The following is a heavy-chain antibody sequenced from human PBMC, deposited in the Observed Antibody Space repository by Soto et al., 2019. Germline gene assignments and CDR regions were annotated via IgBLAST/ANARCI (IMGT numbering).Heavy chain of an antibody. CDR3: ASGLSGDKVDQ. CDR1: GGSFSPNY. D-gene: IGHD2-21*01. J-gene: IGHJ4*02. Sequence: SETLSLTCRLSGGSFSPNYWGWFRQSPGKGLEWVGYIYYGGTTSYNPSLRSRVTISLDTSKSQFSLNLSSVTAADTAVYYCASGLSGDKVDQWGQGTLVTVSS. V-gene: IGHV4-59*08. CDR2: IYYGGTT.